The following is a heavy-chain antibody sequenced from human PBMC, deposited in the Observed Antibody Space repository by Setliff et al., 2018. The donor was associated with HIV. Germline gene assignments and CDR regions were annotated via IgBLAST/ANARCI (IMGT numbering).Heavy chain of an antibody. Sequence: SETLSLTCTVSGGSINSGGFYWTWIRQHPKKGLEWIGYIYYSGSTYYNPSLKSRVTISVDTSKNQFSLELTSVTAADTAVYYCARDSRHDTSGYYYFDSWGQGTLVTV. V-gene: IGHV4-31*03. J-gene: IGHJ4*02. CDR1: GGSINSGGFY. CDR2: IYYSGST. D-gene: IGHD3-22*01. CDR3: ARDSRHDTSGYYYFDS.